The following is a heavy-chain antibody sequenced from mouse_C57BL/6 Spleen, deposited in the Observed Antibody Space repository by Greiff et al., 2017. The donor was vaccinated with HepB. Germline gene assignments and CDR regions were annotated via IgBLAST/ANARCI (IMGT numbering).Heavy chain of an antibody. V-gene: IGHV5-9*01. CDR3: ARLEIYDDYPFDY. CDR1: GFTFSSYT. CDR2: ISGGGGNT. J-gene: IGHJ2*01. Sequence: EVNVVESGGGLVKPGGSLKLSCAASGFTFSSYTMSWVRQTPEKRLEWVATISGGGGNTYYPDSVKGRFTISRDNAKNTLYLQMSSLRSEDTALYYCARLEIYDDYPFDYWGQGTTLTVSS. D-gene: IGHD2-4*01.